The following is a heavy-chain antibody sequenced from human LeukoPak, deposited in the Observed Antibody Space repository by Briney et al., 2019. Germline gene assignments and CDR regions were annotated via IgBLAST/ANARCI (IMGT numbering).Heavy chain of an antibody. D-gene: IGHD6-13*01. J-gene: IGHJ4*01. V-gene: IGHV1-46*01. CDR2: INPSGGST. Sequence: GASVTVSFKASGYTFTMYYMHWVRQAPGQGLEWMGIINPSGGSTSYAQKFQGRVTMTRDKSTSTVYMELSSLSSEDTAVHYCAREAAGGTTSFDYWGQGTLVTVSS. CDR3: AREAAGGTTSFDY. CDR1: GYTFTMYY.